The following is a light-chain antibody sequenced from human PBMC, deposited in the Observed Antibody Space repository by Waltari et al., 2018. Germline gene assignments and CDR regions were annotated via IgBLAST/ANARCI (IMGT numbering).Light chain of an antibody. CDR3: NSYAGSNTFL. V-gene: IGLV2-11*01. J-gene: IGLJ2*01. Sequence: QAALTQPPSVSGSPGQSVTISCTGSSSDIGTYNYVPWYQQHLGKAPKLMIYDVNKRPSGVADRFSGSKSGNAASLTISGLQTEDEADYYCNSYAGSNTFLVGGGTRLTVL. CDR1: SSDIGTYNY. CDR2: DVN.